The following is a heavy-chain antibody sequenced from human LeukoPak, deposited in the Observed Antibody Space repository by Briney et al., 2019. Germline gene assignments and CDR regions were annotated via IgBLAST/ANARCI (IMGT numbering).Heavy chain of an antibody. V-gene: IGHV1-46*01. CDR3: ARGRNWFDP. CDR2: FNPSATST. J-gene: IGHJ5*02. Sequence: GASVKVSCKASGYSFASHYIHWLRQAPGHGLEWMGIFNPSATSTNYAPMFQGRVTLTRDTSTSTVYMELTSLRSNDTAVYFCARGRNWFDPWGQGTLVTVSS. CDR1: GYSFASHY.